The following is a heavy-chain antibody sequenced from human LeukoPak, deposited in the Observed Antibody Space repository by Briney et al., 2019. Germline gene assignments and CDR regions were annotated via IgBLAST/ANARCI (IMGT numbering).Heavy chain of an antibody. Sequence: ASVKVSCKASGYTFSDYYIHWVRQAPGQGLEWMGWINPNSGGTNYAQKFQGSVTTTRDTSISTAYMELSRLRSDDSAVYYCARDRLGYGEFDYWGQGTLVTVSS. D-gene: IGHD4-17*01. CDR3: ARDRLGYGEFDY. V-gene: IGHV1-2*02. CDR2: INPNSGGT. CDR1: GYTFSDYY. J-gene: IGHJ4*02.